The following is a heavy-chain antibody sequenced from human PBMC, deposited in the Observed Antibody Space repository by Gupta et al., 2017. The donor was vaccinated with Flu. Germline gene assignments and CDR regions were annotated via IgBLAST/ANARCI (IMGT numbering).Heavy chain of an antibody. CDR2: IKSKSEGETI. J-gene: IGHJ4*02. Sequence: MNWVRQAPGKGLEWVGRIKSKSEGETIDYAAPVKGGFTISKDASMGTLYLRMDSLKTEDTAVYYCTTPRYCTSTSCGSIDYWGQGTLVTVSS. D-gene: IGHD2-2*01. V-gene: IGHV3-15*01. CDR3: TTPRYCTSTSCGSIDY.